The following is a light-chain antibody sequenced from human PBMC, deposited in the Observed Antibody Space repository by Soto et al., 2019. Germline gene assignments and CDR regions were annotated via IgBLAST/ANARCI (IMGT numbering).Light chain of an antibody. V-gene: IGLV3-21*02. CDR3: QVWDSISDHFV. CDR2: DDN. Sequence: SYELTQPPSVSVAPGQTARISCGGNNIGSKSVHWFQQKPGQAPVLVVYDDNDRPSGIPERFSGSNSGNTATLTISRVEAGDEADYYCQVWDSISDHFVFGTGTKLTGL. J-gene: IGLJ1*01. CDR1: NIGSKS.